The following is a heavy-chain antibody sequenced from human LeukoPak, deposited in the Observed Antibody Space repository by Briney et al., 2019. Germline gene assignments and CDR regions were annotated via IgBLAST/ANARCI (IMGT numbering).Heavy chain of an antibody. CDR2: ISGSGGST. CDR1: GFTVSSNY. Sequence: GGSLRLSCAASGFTVSSNYMSWVRQAPGKGLEWVSAISGSGGSTYYADSVKGRFTISRDNSKNTLYLQMNSLRAEDTAVYYCAKDQGVFDRGNFDYWGQGTLVTVSS. CDR3: AKDQGVFDRGNFDY. J-gene: IGHJ4*02. V-gene: IGHV3-23*01.